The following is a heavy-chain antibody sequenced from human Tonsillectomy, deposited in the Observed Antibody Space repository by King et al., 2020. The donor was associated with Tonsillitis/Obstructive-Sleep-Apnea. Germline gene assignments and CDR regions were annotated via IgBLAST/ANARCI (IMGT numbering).Heavy chain of an antibody. Sequence: VKLVESGGVVVQPGGSLRLSCAASGFTFDDYTMYWVRQAPGKGLEWVSLISWDGGSTYYADSVKGRFTISRDNSKNSLYLHMNSLRTEDTALYYCAKDAAPYSSGWGYFQYWGQGTLVTVSS. CDR3: AKDAAPYSSGWGYFQY. CDR1: GFTFDDYT. V-gene: IGHV3-43*01. D-gene: IGHD6-19*01. J-gene: IGHJ1*01. CDR2: ISWDGGST.